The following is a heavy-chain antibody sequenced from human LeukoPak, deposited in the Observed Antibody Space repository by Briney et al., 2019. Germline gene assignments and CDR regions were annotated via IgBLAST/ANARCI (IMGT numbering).Heavy chain of an antibody. CDR3: ARDPGASPFDY. CDR2: IWSGNE. Sequence: GGSLRLSCAASGFTVRTSGMHWVRQAPGKGLEWVAAIWSGNERYADSEKGRFTISRDISKNTVYLQMDSLRAEDTAMYYCARDPGASPFDYWGQGTLVTVSS. CDR1: GFTVRTSG. D-gene: IGHD2-2*01. J-gene: IGHJ4*02. V-gene: IGHV3-33*01.